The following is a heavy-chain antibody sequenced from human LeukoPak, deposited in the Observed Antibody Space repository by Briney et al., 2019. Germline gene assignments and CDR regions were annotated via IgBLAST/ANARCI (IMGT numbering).Heavy chain of an antibody. V-gene: IGHV2-70*04. Sequence: SGPALVRPTQTLTLTCTFSGFSLSTSGMRVSWIRQPPGKALEWLARIDWDDDKFYSTSLKTRLTISKDTSKNQVVLTMTNMDPVDTATYYCARYGSGLYFDYWGQGTLVTVSS. CDR2: IDWDDDK. CDR1: GFSLSTSGMR. J-gene: IGHJ4*02. D-gene: IGHD3-10*01. CDR3: ARYGSGLYFDY.